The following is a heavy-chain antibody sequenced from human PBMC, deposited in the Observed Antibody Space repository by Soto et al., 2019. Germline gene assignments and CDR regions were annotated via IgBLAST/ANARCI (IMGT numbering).Heavy chain of an antibody. CDR1: GFAFSNYE. CDR2: IKQDGSEK. CDR3: ARDITHPTYYDPPPV. Sequence: PGGSLRLSCAASGFAFSNYEMNWVRQAPGKGLEWVANIKQDGSEKYYVDSVKGRFTISRDNAKNSLYLQMNSLRAEDTAVYYCARDITHPTYYDPPPVWGQGTLVTVS. J-gene: IGHJ4*02. V-gene: IGHV3-7*03. D-gene: IGHD3-22*01.